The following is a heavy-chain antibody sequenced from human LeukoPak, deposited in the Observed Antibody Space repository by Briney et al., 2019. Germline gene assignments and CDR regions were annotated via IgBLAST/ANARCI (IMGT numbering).Heavy chain of an antibody. CDR2: INPKTGDT. CDR1: VYTFTIFN. J-gene: IGHJ6*02. D-gene: IGHD3-3*01. CDR3: AKGAIFGVTTRGFGMDV. Sequence: PSLKVSPAPSVYTFTIFNINWVRHAPGQGREWVCWINPKTGDTVYAQNFQGRVTMTRDTSIGTGYMEFNSLRSEDTAVYCCAKGAIFGVTTRGFGMDVWGQGTSVTVSS. V-gene: IGHV1-8*01.